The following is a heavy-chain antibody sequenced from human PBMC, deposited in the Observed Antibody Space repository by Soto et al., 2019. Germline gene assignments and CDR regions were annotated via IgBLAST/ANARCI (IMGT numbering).Heavy chain of an antibody. D-gene: IGHD3-16*02. CDR3: PRENIPYYDYVWGSYRPPYYYYYGMDV. CDR1: GYTFTGYY. CDR2: INPNSGGT. V-gene: IGHV1-2*04. J-gene: IGHJ6*02. Sequence: GASVKVSCKASGYTFTGYYMHWVRQAPGQGLEWMGWINPNSGGTNYAQKFQGWVTMTRDTSISTAYMELSRLRSDDTAVYYCPRENIPYYDYVWGSYRPPYYYYYGMDVWGQGTTVTVSS.